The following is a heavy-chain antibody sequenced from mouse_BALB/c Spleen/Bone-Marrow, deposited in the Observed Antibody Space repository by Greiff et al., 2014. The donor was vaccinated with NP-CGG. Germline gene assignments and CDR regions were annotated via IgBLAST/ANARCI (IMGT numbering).Heavy chain of an antibody. CDR3: ARYGGRSYDGFAY. V-gene: IGHV1-7*01. J-gene: IGHJ3*01. CDR1: GYTFTIYW. Sequence: QVQLQQSGAELAKPGASVKMSCKASGYTFTIYWMHWVKQRPGRGLEWIGYINPSTGYTEYNQKFKDKATLTADKSSSTAYMQLSSLTSEDSAAYYCARYGGRSYDGFAYWGQGTLVTVSA. CDR2: INPSTGYT. D-gene: IGHD2-12*01.